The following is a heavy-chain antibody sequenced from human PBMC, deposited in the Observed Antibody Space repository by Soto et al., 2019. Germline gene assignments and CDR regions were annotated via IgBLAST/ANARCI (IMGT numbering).Heavy chain of an antibody. Sequence: GGSLRLSWAVSGFSVSSSHMNLVRQAPGKGLEWVSVIYSGGSTIHYADSVKGRFTISRDNAKNSLYLQMNSLRAEDTAVYYCARDDYPYYDDSSGYHFDYWGQGALVTVSS. V-gene: IGHV3-48*01. D-gene: IGHD3-22*01. CDR2: IYSGGSTI. CDR3: ARDDYPYYDDSSGYHFDY. J-gene: IGHJ4*02. CDR1: GFSVSSSH.